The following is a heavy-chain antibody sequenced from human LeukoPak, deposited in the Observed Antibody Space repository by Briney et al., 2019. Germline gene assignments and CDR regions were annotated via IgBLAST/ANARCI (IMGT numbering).Heavy chain of an antibody. Sequence: ASVKVSCKASGYTFTSYGISWVRQAPGQGLEWMGWISACNGNTNYAQKLQGRVTMTTDTSTSTAYMELRRLRSDDTAVYYCARVRYGGSYWVYYFDYWGQGTLVTVSS. V-gene: IGHV1-18*01. CDR3: ARVRYGGSYWVYYFDY. J-gene: IGHJ4*02. CDR1: GYTFTSYG. CDR2: ISACNGNT. D-gene: IGHD1-26*01.